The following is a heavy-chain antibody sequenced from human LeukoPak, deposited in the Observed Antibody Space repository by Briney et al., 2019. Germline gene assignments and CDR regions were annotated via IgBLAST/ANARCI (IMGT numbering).Heavy chain of an antibody. CDR3: ARVGVAGSYYYYYGMDV. CDR2: INPNSGNT. CDR1: GYTFTSYD. Sequence: ASVKVSCKASGYTFTSYDINWVRQATGQGLEWMGWINPNSGNTGYAQKFQGRVTMTRNTSISTAYMELSSLRSEDTAVYYCARVGVAGSYYYYYGMDVWGQGTTVTVS. V-gene: IGHV1-8*01. J-gene: IGHJ6*02. D-gene: IGHD6-19*01.